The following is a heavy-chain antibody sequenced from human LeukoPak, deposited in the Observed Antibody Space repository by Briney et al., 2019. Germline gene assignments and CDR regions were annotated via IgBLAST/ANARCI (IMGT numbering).Heavy chain of an antibody. V-gene: IGHV4-30-2*01. CDR1: GGSISSGGYS. CDR2: IYHSGST. Sequence: PSGTLSLTCAVSGGSISSGGYSWSWIRQPPGKGLEWIGYIYHSGSTYYNPSLKSRVTISVDRSKNQFSLKLSSVTAADTAVYYCARNQLRDAFDIWGQGTMVTVSS. CDR3: ARNQLRDAFDI. D-gene: IGHD2-2*01. J-gene: IGHJ3*02.